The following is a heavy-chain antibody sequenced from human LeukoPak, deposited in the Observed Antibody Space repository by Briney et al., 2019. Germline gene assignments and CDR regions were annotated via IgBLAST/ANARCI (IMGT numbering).Heavy chain of an antibody. CDR2: IGTAGDT. J-gene: IGHJ4*02. V-gene: IGHV3-13*01. D-gene: IGHD5-12*01. Sequence: GVSLRLSCAASGFTFSSYDMHWVRQATGKGLEWVSAIGTAGDTYYPGSVKGRFTISRENAKNSLYLQMNSLRAEDTAVYYCARGGIVATIMEWPQADYWGQGTLVTVSS. CDR3: ARGGIVATIMEWPQADY. CDR1: GFTFSSYD.